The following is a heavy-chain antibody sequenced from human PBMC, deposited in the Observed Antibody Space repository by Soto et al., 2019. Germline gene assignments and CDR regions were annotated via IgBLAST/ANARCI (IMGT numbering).Heavy chain of an antibody. CDR1: GYTFTSYY. CDR3: ARAVGDIVVVPAAGGMDV. V-gene: IGHV1-46*01. D-gene: IGHD2-2*01. J-gene: IGHJ6*02. CDR2: INPSGGST. Sequence: ASGNVSCKSSGYTFTSYYIHWVRQAPGQGLEWMGIINPSGGSTSYAQKFQGRVTMTRDTSTSTVYMELSSLRSEDTAVYYCARAVGDIVVVPAAGGMDVWGQGTTVTVSS.